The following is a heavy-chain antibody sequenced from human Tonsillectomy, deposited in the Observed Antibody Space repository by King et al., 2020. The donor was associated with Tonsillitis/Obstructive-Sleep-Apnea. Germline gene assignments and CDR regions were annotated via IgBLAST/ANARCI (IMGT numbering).Heavy chain of an antibody. D-gene: IGHD2-2*02. V-gene: IGHV3-30*04. CDR3: ARDLPIVVFPVAIKGGFDY. CDR1: GFTFSNYA. Sequence: QVQLVESGGGVVQPGRSLRLSCAASGFTFSNYAMHWVRRAPGKGLEWVAVISYDGSNKYYADSVKGRFTISRDNSKNTLYLQMNSLRAEDTAVYYCARDLPIVVFPVAIKGGFDYWGQGTLVTVSS. CDR2: ISYDGSNK. J-gene: IGHJ4*02.